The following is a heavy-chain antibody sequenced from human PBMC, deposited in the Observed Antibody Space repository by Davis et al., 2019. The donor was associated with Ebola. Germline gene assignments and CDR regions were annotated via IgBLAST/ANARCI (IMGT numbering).Heavy chain of an antibody. CDR2: IYSGGST. CDR1: GFTVSSNY. CDR3: ASRTDGYHYGMDV. D-gene: IGHD5-24*01. V-gene: IGHV3-53*01. Sequence: PGGSLRLSCAASGFTVSSNYMSWVRQAPGKGLEWVSVIYSGGSTYYADSVKGRFTISRDNSKNTLYLQMNSLRAEDTAVYYCASRTDGYHYGMDVWGQGTTVTVSS. J-gene: IGHJ6*02.